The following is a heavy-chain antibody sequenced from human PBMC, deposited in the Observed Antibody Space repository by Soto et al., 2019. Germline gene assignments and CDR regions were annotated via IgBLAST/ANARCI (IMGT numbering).Heavy chain of an antibody. Sequence: QVQLVESGGGVVQPGRSLRLSCAASGFTFSSYAMHWVRQAPGKGLEWVAVISYDGSNKYYADSMKGRFTISRDNSKNTLYLQMNSLRAEDTAVYYCATLPAVGYHYVAFHYWGQGTLVTVSS. CDR1: GFTFSSYA. CDR2: ISYDGSNK. V-gene: IGHV3-30-3*01. D-gene: IGHD5-18*01. J-gene: IGHJ4*02. CDR3: ATLPAVGYHYVAFHY.